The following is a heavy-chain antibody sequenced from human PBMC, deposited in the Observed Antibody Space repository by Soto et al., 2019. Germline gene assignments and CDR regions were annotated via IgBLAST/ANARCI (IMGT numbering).Heavy chain of an antibody. V-gene: IGHV1-2*02. CDR1: GYTFTSYY. D-gene: IGHD6-13*01. CDR2: INPNSGGT. Sequence: GASVKVSCKASGYTFTSYYMHWVRQAPAQGLEWMGWINPNSGGTNYAQKFQGRVTMTRDTSISTAYMELSRLRSDDTAVYYCARGRGSSWTLDYWGQGTLVTVSS. CDR3: ARGRGSSWTLDY. J-gene: IGHJ4*02.